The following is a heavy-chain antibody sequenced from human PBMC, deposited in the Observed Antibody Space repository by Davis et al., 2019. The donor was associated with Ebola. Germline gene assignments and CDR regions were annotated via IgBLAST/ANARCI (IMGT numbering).Heavy chain of an antibody. CDR2: IYHSGST. V-gene: IGHV4-34*01. J-gene: IGHJ6*02. CDR1: GGSFSGYY. CDR3: ARDYGDYYYGMDV. Sequence: MPGGSLRLSCAVYGGSFSGYYWSWIRQPPGKGLEWIGEIYHSGSTNYNPSLKSRVTISVDTSKNQFSLKLSSVTAADTAVYYCARDYGDYYYGMDVWGQGTTVTVSS. D-gene: IGHD4/OR15-4a*01.